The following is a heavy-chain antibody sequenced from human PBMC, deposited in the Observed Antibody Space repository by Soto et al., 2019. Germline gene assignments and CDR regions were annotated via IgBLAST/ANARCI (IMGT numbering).Heavy chain of an antibody. CDR2: ISAHNGDT. J-gene: IGHJ4*02. CDR3: ARRKERSGPNYFDS. D-gene: IGHD6-25*01. CDR1: GYSFATYG. V-gene: IGHV1-18*04. Sequence: GASVKVSCKASGYSFATYGFSWVRQAPGQGLECVGWISAHNGDTHYSQKFQGRVTLTTDTSTSTAYMELRRLRSDDTAVYYCARRKERSGPNYFDSWGQGTLVTVSS.